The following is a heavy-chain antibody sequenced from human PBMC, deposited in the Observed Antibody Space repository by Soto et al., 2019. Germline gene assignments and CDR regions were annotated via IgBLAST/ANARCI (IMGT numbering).Heavy chain of an antibody. D-gene: IGHD2-2*01. CDR3: AKRDQPC. Sequence: EAQLLESGGDLVQSGGSLRLSCAASGFTFSIYGMTWVRQAPGKGLEWVSAISGSGGSTYYADSVKGRFTISRDNSNNTLYLQMNSLRVEDTAVYSCAKRDQPCWGQGTLVTVSS. V-gene: IGHV3-23*01. CDR1: GFTFSIYG. J-gene: IGHJ4*02. CDR2: ISGSGGST.